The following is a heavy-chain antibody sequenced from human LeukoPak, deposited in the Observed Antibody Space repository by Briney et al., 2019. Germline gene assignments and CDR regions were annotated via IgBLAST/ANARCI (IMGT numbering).Heavy chain of an antibody. V-gene: IGHV3-49*03. Sequence: GGSLRLSCTASAFTFGDYAMSWFRQAQGKGLEWVGFIRSEAYGGTTEYAAAVKGRFTISRDDSKSIAYLQRNSLKTEDTAVYYCTRDGGLWFGELLWDYWGQGTLVTVSS. CDR1: AFTFGDYA. D-gene: IGHD3-10*01. J-gene: IGHJ4*02. CDR3: TRDGGLWFGELLWDY. CDR2: IRSEAYGGTT.